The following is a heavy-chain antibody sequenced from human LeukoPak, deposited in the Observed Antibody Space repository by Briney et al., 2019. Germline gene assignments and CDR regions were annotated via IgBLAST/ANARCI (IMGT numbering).Heavy chain of an antibody. V-gene: IGHV3-21*01. CDR3: ARDPTRIAAAENWFDP. CDR1: GFTFSSYS. D-gene: IGHD6-13*01. Sequence: PGGSLRLSCAASGFTFSSYSMNWVRQAPGKGLEWVSSISSSSSYIYYADSVKGRFTISRDNAKNSLYLQMNSLRAEETAVYYCARDPTRIAAAENWFDPWGQGTLVTVSS. CDR2: ISSSSSYI. J-gene: IGHJ5*02.